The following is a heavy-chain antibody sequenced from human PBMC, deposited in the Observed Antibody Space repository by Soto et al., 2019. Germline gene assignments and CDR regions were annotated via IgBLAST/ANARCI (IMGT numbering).Heavy chain of an antibody. CDR3: ASLYDSSGYSHRTFDY. J-gene: IGHJ4*02. D-gene: IGHD3-22*01. CDR1: RFTVSTYG. Sequence: GGSPRLCCAASRFTVSTYGMHWVRQDPGKGLEWVSFISYDGSNKYYADSVKGRFTISRDNSKNTLYLQMNSLRAEDTAVYYCASLYDSSGYSHRTFDYWGQGTLVTVSS. V-gene: IGHV3-30*03. CDR2: ISYDGSNK.